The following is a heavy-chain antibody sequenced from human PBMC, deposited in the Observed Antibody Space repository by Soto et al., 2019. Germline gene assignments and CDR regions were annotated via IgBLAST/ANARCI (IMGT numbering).Heavy chain of an antibody. CDR3: ASSIAAADTACSSFYD. V-gene: IGHV4-34*01. J-gene: IGHJ4*02. CDR2: INPSGST. CDR1: GGSFSGYY. D-gene: IGHD6-13*01. Sequence: QVQLQQWGAGLLKPSETLSLTCAVYGGSFSGYYWRWIRQPPGKGLEWIGEINPSGSTNYNPYLKSRVTISVDTSKNQFSLKLSSVTAADTAVYYCASSIAAADTACSSFYDWGQVTLVTLSS.